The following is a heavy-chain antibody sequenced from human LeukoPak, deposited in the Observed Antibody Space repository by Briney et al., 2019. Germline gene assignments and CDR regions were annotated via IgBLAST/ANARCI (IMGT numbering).Heavy chain of an antibody. J-gene: IGHJ4*02. V-gene: IGHV3-23*01. CDR3: AKDASCSN. D-gene: IGHD3-10*02. CDR2: ITNSGDST. CDR1: GFTFSSSA. Sequence: PGGSLRLSCAASGFTFSSSARSWVRQAPGKGLEWVSTITNSGDSTYYADSVKGRFTISRDNSKNTVYLQVNSLRADDTAVYYCAKDASCSNWGQGTLVTVSS.